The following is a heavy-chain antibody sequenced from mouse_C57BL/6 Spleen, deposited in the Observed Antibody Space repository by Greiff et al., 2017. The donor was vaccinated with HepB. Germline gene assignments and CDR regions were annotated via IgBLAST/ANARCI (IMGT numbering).Heavy chain of an antibody. CDR3: ARSPITTVVDLDY. D-gene: IGHD1-1*01. CDR2: INPGSGGT. Sequence: VQLQQSGAELVRPGTSVKVSCKASGYAFTNYLIEWVKQRPGQGLEWIGVINPGSGGTNYNEKFKGKATLTADKSSSTAYMQLSSLTSEDSAVYFCARSPITTVVDLDYWGQGTTLTVSS. J-gene: IGHJ2*01. CDR1: GYAFTNYL. V-gene: IGHV1-54*01.